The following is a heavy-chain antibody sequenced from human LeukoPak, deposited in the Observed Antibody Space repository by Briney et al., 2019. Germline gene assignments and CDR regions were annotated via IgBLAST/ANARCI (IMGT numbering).Heavy chain of an antibody. Sequence: GGSLRLSCSASGFTFSSYAMHWVRQAPGKGLEWVAAISYDGSNKYYVDSVKGRFTISRDNSKNTLYPQMNSLRAEDTAVYYCAKDGDGHNAMDVWGQGTTVTVSS. D-gene: IGHD5-24*01. J-gene: IGHJ6*02. CDR3: AKDGDGHNAMDV. CDR1: GFTFSSYA. V-gene: IGHV3-30-3*01. CDR2: ISYDGSNK.